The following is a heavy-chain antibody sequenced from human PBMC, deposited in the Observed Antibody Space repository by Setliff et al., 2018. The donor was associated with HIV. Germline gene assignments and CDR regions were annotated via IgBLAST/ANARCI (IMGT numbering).Heavy chain of an antibody. J-gene: IGHJ5*02. D-gene: IGHD3-16*01. V-gene: IGHV4-4*02. CDR1: GDSVTTSSW. CDR3: ARDPHSYIWGSFGWFDP. CDR2: IYRSGST. Sequence: SETLSLTCAVSGDSVTTSSWWSWVRQSPGKGLEWIGEIYRSGSTNYNPSLKSRVTISLDKSKNQFSLKVNSVTAADTAVYYCARDPHSYIWGSFGWFDPWGPGTLVTVSS.